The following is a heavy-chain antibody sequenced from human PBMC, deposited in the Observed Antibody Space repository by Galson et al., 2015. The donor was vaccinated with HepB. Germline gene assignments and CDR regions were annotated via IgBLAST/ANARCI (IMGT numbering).Heavy chain of an antibody. Sequence: SLRLSCAASGFTFSSYGMSWVRQAPGKGLEWVPSISGSGDNTYYADSVKGRFTVSRDDSKNTLYLHMNSLRVEDTAVYHCAKDGSRGGDFQRGFDYWGQGTLVTVSS. V-gene: IGHV3-23*01. CDR2: ISGSGDNT. CDR1: GFTFSSYG. CDR3: AKDGSRGGDFQRGFDY. D-gene: IGHD3-3*01. J-gene: IGHJ4*02.